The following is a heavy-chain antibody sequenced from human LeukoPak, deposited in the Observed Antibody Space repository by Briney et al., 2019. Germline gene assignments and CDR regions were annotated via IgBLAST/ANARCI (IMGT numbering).Heavy chain of an antibody. V-gene: IGHV3-33*01. CDR3: ARGKLGSFDI. Sequence: PGGSLRLSCAASGFAFSNYDMHWVRQAPGKGLEWVALIWYDESNKYYAASVKGRFTISRDNSKNTLYLQMNSLRVEDTAVYYCARGKLGSFDIWGQGTLVTVSS. CDR2: IWYDESNK. J-gene: IGHJ3*02. CDR1: GFAFSNYD. D-gene: IGHD3-10*01.